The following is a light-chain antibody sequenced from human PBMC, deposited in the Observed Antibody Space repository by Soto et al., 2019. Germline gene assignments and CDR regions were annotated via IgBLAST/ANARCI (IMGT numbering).Light chain of an antibody. CDR2: DAS. Sequence: EVVLTQSPATLSLSPGDRATLSCRASQSVNNFLAWYQQKPGQTPRLLIYDASKRATGIPGRFSGSGSETEFTLTISGLQSEDFAVYYCQQYDAWPPGTFGQGTKVDIK. V-gene: IGKV3D-15*01. J-gene: IGKJ1*01. CDR1: QSVNNF. CDR3: QQYDAWPPGT.